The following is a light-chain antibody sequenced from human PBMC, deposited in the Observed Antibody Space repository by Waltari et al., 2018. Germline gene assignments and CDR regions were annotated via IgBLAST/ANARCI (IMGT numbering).Light chain of an antibody. J-gene: IGKJ4*01. Sequence: DIQMTQSPSTLSASVGDRVTITCRATQSISYWLAWYQHKPGKAPNLLIYKASNLKSGVPARFSGSGSGTEFTLTISSLQPDECGTYYCQQFYRDPLTCGGGTKVEI. V-gene: IGKV1-5*03. CDR3: QQFYRDPLT. CDR1: QSISYW. CDR2: KAS.